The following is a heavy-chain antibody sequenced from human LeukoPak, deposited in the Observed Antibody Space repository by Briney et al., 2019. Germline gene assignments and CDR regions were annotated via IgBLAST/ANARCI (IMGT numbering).Heavy chain of an antibody. V-gene: IGHV1-46*01. Sequence: GASMKVSCKASGYTFTSYYMHWVRQDPGQGLEWMGIINPSGGSTSYAQKFQGRVTMTRDTSISTAYMELSRLRSDDTAVYYCARDAIAARPWFDPWGQGTLVTVSS. D-gene: IGHD6-6*01. J-gene: IGHJ5*02. CDR1: GYTFTSYY. CDR3: ARDAIAARPWFDP. CDR2: INPSGGST.